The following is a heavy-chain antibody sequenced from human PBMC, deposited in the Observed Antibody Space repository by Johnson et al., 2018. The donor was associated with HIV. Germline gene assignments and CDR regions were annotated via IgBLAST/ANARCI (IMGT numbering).Heavy chain of an antibody. J-gene: IGHJ3*02. Sequence: QVQLVESGGGVVQPGRSLRLSCAASGFTFSSYAMHWVRQAPGKGLEWVAVIWYDGSNKYYADSVKGRFTISRDNSKNTLYLQMNSLRAEDTAVYYCARGWGRSSGTFDAFDIWGQGTMVTVSS. CDR1: GFTFSSYA. CDR3: ARGWGRSSGTFDAFDI. CDR2: IWYDGSNK. V-gene: IGHV3-30*04. D-gene: IGHD6-19*01.